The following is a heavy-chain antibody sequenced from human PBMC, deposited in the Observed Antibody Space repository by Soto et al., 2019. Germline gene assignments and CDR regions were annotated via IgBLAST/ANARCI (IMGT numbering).Heavy chain of an antibody. J-gene: IGHJ4*02. D-gene: IGHD3-3*01. Sequence: GSLRLSCAASGFTFSSYAMSWVRQAPGKGLEWVSAISGSGGSTYYADSVKGRFTISRDNSKNTLYLQMNSLRAEDTAVYYCAKDSPRPPFGVVPYYFDYWGQGTLVTVSS. CDR1: GFTFSSYA. V-gene: IGHV3-23*01. CDR2: ISGSGGST. CDR3: AKDSPRPPFGVVPYYFDY.